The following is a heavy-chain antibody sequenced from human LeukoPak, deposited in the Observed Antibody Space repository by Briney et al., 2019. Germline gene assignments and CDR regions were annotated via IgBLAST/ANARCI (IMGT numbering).Heavy chain of an antibody. CDR1: GVPINSCNYY. CDR3: ARGQGYYDILTGYYY. J-gene: IGHJ4*02. V-gene: IGHV4-61*02. CDR2: IYTSGST. D-gene: IGHD3-9*01. Sequence: SETLSLTCTVSGVPINSCNYYWNWIRQPAGKGLEWIGRIYTSGSTYYNPSLKSRVTISLDTSKNQFSLKLSSVTAADTAVYYCARGQGYYDILTGYYYWGQGTQVTVSS.